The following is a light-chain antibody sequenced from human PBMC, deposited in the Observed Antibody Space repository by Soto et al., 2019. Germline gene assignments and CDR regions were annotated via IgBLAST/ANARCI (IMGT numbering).Light chain of an antibody. V-gene: IGKV1-5*03. J-gene: IGKJ1*01. CDR1: QSISSW. CDR3: QQYHTYWT. Sequence: DIQLTQSPSTLSASVGDRVTITCRASQSISSWLAWYQQKPGKAPKRLIYKASNLESGVPSRFSGSGSGTEFTLTISSLQPDDVATFYCQQYHTYWTVGQGTKVDIK. CDR2: KAS.